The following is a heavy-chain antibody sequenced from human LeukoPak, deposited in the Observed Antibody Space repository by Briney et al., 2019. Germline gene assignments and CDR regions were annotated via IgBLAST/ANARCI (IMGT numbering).Heavy chain of an antibody. J-gene: IGHJ4*02. CDR1: GFTFSSLS. CDR3: ARKGDYHDY. Sequence: PGGSLRLSCTASGFTFSSLSMNWVRQAPGKGLEWISYISGTSSNIYYADSVKGRFTISRDNAKNSLYLQMNSLRDEDTAVYYCARKGDYHDYWGQGTLVIVSS. CDR2: ISGTSSNI. V-gene: IGHV3-48*02.